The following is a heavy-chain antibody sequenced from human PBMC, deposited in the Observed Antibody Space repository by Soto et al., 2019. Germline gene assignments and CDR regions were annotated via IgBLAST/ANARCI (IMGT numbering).Heavy chain of an antibody. Sequence: SETLSLTCTVSGGSISSGGYYWSWIRQHPGKGLEWIGYIYYSGSTYYNPSLKSRVTISVDTSKNQFSLKLSSVTAADTAVYYCARAGFEGYIWGGYHLKVHAFDIWGQGTMVTVSS. CDR1: GGSISSGGYY. CDR3: ARAGFEGYIWGGYHLKVHAFDI. CDR2: IYYSGST. D-gene: IGHD3-16*02. J-gene: IGHJ3*02. V-gene: IGHV4-31*03.